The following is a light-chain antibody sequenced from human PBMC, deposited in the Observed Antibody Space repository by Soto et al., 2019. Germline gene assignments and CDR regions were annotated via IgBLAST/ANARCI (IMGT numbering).Light chain of an antibody. CDR1: QSVSNY. J-gene: IGKJ5*01. Sequence: ETVLTQSPASLSVSPGERATLSCRASQSVSNYLAWYQQKPGQAPRLLIYDASNRATGIPARFSGSGSGTDLTLTISSLDTEDFEVSHCQQCSNLPETTFAPGTRLEI. V-gene: IGKV3-11*01. CDR3: QQCSNLPETT. CDR2: DAS.